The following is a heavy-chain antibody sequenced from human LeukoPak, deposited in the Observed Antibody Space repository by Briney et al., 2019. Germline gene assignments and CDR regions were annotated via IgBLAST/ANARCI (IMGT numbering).Heavy chain of an antibody. CDR3: ARGPLVRLPSSFDP. D-gene: IGHD3-16*02. CDR2: MNPNSGNT. V-gene: IGHV1-8*01. Sequence: GASVKVSCKASGYTFTSYDINWVRQATGQGLEWMGWMNPNSGNTGSAQRFQGGITMTRDTSISTAYMELSSLRFEDTAVYYCARGPLVRLPSSFDPWGQGTLVTVSS. J-gene: IGHJ5*02. CDR1: GYTFTSYD.